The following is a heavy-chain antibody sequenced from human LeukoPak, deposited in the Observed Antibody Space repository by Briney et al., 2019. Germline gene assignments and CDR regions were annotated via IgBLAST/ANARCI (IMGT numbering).Heavy chain of an antibody. J-gene: IGHJ4*02. Sequence: PGGSLRLSCVASGFTFSDYYMSWIRQAPGKGLEWVSYISSSGRTIYDADSVKGRFTISRDNSKNTLYLQMNSLRAEDTAVYYCAKDQIEQRKHYYFDYWGQGTLVTVSS. V-gene: IGHV3-11*01. D-gene: IGHD6-25*01. CDR2: ISSSGRTI. CDR3: AKDQIEQRKHYYFDY. CDR1: GFTFSDYY.